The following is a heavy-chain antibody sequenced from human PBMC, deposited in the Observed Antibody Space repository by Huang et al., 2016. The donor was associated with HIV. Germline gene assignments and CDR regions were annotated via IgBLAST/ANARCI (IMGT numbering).Heavy chain of an antibody. D-gene: IGHD3-10*01. J-gene: IGHJ4*02. CDR2: IYYSVGT. Sequence: QLQLQESGPGLVKPSETLSLTCTVSGGSIRSDNYYWGWIRQPPGKGLEWIGSIYYSVGTYYTPSRKSRVTITVDTSKNQFSLKMRSVTAADTAVYYCARLPGSITMIRGVITDPYWGQGTLVTVSS. CDR3: ARLPGSITMIRGVITDPY. CDR1: GGSIRSDNYY. V-gene: IGHV4-39*01.